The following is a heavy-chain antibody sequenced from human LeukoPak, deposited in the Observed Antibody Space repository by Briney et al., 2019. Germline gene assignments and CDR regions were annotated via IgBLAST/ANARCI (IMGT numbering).Heavy chain of an antibody. CDR3: TTDLSSYYDREFDAFDI. V-gene: IGHV3-11*05. Sequence: GGSLRLSCAASGFTFSDYYMNWIRQAPGKGLEWVSYISTSGGYASYADSVKGRFTISRDNAKNSLYLQMNSLKTEDTAVYYCTTDLSSYYDREFDAFDIWGQGTMVTVSS. CDR2: ISTSGGYA. CDR1: GFTFSDYY. J-gene: IGHJ3*02. D-gene: IGHD3-22*01.